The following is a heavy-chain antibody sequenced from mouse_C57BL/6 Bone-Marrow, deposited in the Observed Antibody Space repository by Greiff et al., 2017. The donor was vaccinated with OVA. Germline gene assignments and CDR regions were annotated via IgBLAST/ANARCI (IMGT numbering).Heavy chain of an antibody. CDR1: GYTFTDYE. CDR3: TRWVDGYSDY. CDR2: IDPETGGT. V-gene: IGHV1-15*01. J-gene: IGHJ2*01. Sequence: QVQLQQSGAELVRPGASVTLSCKASGYTFTDYEMHWVKQTPVHGLEWIGAIDPETGGTAYNQKFKGKAILTADKSSSTAYMELRSLTSEDSAVYYCTRWVDGYSDYWGQGTTLTVSS. D-gene: IGHD2-3*01.